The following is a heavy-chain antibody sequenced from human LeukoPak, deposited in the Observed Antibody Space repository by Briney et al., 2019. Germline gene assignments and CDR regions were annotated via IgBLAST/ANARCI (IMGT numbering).Heavy chain of an antibody. V-gene: IGHV3-21*04. J-gene: IGHJ3*02. Sequence: GGSLRLSCAASGFTFSSYSMNWVRQAPGKGLEWVSSISSSSSYIYYADSVKGRFTISRDNSKNTLYLQMNSLRAEDTAVYYCAKDQSSGYYYNPDAFDIWGQGTMVTVSS. CDR3: AKDQSSGYYYNPDAFDI. CDR1: GFTFSSYS. CDR2: ISSSSSYI. D-gene: IGHD3-22*01.